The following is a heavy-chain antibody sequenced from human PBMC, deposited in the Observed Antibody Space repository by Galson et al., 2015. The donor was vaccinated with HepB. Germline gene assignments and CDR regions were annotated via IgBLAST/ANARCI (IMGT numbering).Heavy chain of an antibody. CDR3: AKDPYLYSARAGTMACFDY. D-gene: IGHD6-19*01. J-gene: IGHJ4*02. V-gene: IGHV3-30*18. CDR2: ISYDGSNK. Sequence: SLRLSCAASGSTFSNYGMHWVRQAPGKGLEWVAVISYDGSNKYYTDSVKGRFSISRDTSKNTLYLQMNSLRAEDTALYYCAKDPYLYSARAGTMACFDYWGQGTLVTVSS. CDR1: GSTFSNYG.